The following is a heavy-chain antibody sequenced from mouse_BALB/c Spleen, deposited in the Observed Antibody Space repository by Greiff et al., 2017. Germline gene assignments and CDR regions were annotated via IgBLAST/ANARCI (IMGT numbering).Heavy chain of an antibody. CDR3: ARFDGYPPY. D-gene: IGHD2-3*01. CDR2: ISNLAYSI. V-gene: IGHV5-15*02. J-gene: IGHJ3*01. Sequence: EVMLVESGGGLVQPGGSRKLSCAASGFTFSDYGMAWVRQAPGKGPEWVAFISNLAYSIYYADTVTGRFTISRENAKNTLYLEMSSLRSEDTAMYYCARFDGYPPYWGQGTLVTVSA. CDR1: GFTFSDYG.